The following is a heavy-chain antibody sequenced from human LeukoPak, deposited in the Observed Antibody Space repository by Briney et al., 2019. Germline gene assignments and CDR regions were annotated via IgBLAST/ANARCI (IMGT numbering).Heavy chain of an antibody. V-gene: IGHV3-11*04. CDR2: ISSSGTTI. D-gene: IGHD6-19*01. J-gene: IGHJ4*02. Sequence: GGSLRLSCAASGFTFTDFYMNWIRQAPGKGLEWLSYISSSGTTINYADSVKGRFTISRDTAKNSLYLQVNSLRAEDTAVYYCARGLSSGWQGHWGQGTLVTASS. CDR1: GFTFTDFY. CDR3: ARGLSSGWQGH.